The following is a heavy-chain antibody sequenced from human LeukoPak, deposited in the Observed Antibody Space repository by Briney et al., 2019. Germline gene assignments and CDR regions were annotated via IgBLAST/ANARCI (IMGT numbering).Heavy chain of an antibody. CDR1: GFTFSSYA. Sequence: PGGSLRLSCAASGFTFSSYAMHWVRQAPGKGLEWVAVISYDGSNKYYADSVKGRFTISRDNSMNTLYLQMNSLRAEDTDVCYCARDLGVGGWSCYYYGRDVWGQGTTVTVSS. J-gene: IGHJ6*02. V-gene: IGHV3-30-3*01. CDR3: ARDLGVGGWSCYYYGRDV. D-gene: IGHD3-10*01. CDR2: ISYDGSNK.